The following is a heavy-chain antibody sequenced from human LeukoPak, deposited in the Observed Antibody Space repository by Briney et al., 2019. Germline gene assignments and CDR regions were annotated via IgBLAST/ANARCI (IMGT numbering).Heavy chain of an antibody. V-gene: IGHV3-53*04. CDR2: IYSGGST. CDR3: ARGSEELLWFGESH. CDR1: GFTFSDYY. Sequence: GGSLRLSCAASGFTFSDYYMSWIRQAPGKGLEWVSVIYSGGSTYYADSVKGRFTISRHNSKNTLYLQMNSLRAEDTAVYYCARGSEELLWFGESHWGQGTLVTVSS. J-gene: IGHJ4*02. D-gene: IGHD3-10*01.